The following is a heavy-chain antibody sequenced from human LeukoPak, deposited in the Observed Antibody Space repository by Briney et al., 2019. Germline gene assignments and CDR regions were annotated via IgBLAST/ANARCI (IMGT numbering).Heavy chain of an antibody. Sequence: GRSLRLSCAASGFTFSSYAMSWVRQAPGKGVEWVSGISGNSVSTYYADSVKGRFTISRDNSKNTLFLQMSSLRAEDTAVYYCARAYSSSWYDFWGQGTLVTVSS. D-gene: IGHD6-13*01. J-gene: IGHJ5*01. V-gene: IGHV3-23*01. CDR3: ARAYSSSWYDF. CDR2: ISGNSVST. CDR1: GFTFSSYA.